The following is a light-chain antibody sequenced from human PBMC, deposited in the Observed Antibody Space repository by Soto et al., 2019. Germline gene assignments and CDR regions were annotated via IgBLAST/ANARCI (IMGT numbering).Light chain of an antibody. J-gene: IGKJ1*01. CDR1: VSVRTD. V-gene: IGKV3-20*01. Sequence: PSQRATLSFRASVSVRTDLAWYQQKPGQSPRLLIYGASNRATGIPDRFSGSGSGTDFTLTISRLEPEDFAVYYCQQYGSSGTFGQGTKVDI. CDR3: QQYGSSGT. CDR2: GAS.